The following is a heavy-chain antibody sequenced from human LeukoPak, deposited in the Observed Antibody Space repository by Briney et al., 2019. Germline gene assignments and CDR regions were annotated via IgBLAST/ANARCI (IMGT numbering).Heavy chain of an antibody. V-gene: IGHV4-38-2*01. D-gene: IGHD2-2*01. J-gene: IGHJ5*02. CDR1: GYSISSGYY. CDR3: ARFESTSGRGFDP. Sequence: SETLSLTCAVSGYSISSGYYWGWIRQPPGKGLECIGTIYHSGTTYYNPSLKSRVAISLDTSKNQFSLNLRSVTAADTAVDYCARFESTSGRGFDPWGQGTLVTVSS. CDR2: IYHSGTT.